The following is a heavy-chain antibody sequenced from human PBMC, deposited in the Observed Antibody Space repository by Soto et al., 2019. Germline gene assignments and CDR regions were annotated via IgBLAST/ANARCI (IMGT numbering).Heavy chain of an antibody. CDR2: IYSGGST. V-gene: IGHV3-53*01. CDR3: ARALYYDILTGYYDY. CDR1: GFTVSSNY. D-gene: IGHD3-9*01. J-gene: IGHJ4*02. Sequence: GGSLRLSCAASGFTVSSNYMSWVRQAPGKGLEWVSVIYSGGSTYYADSVKGRFTISRDNSKNTLYLQMNSLRAEDMAVYYCARALYYDILTGYYDYWGQGTLVTVSS.